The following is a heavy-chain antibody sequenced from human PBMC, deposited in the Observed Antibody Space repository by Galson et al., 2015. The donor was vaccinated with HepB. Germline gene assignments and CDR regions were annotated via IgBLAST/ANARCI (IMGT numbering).Heavy chain of an antibody. J-gene: IGHJ4*02. CDR2: ISSSSSYI. CDR3: ARDPRNGFGNVW. D-gene: IGHD3-16*01. Sequence: SLRLSCAASGFTFSSYSMNWVRQAPGKGLEWVSSISSSSSYIYYADSVKGRFTISRDNAKNSLYLQMNSLRAEDTAVYYCARDPRNGFGNVWGDQGTLVTVSS. V-gene: IGHV3-21*01. CDR1: GFTFSSYS.